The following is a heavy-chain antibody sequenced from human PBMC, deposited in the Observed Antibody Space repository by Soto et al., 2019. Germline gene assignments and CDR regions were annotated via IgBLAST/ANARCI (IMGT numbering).Heavy chain of an antibody. CDR3: AKTLWYVVAATSDY. CDR2: ISGSGGST. Sequence: GGSLRLSCAASGFTFSSYAMSWVRQAPGKGLEWVSAISGSGGSTYYADSVKGRFTISRDNSKNTLYLQMNSLRAEDTAVYYCAKTLWYVVAATSDYWGQGTLVTVSS. D-gene: IGHD2-15*01. J-gene: IGHJ4*02. V-gene: IGHV3-23*01. CDR1: GFTFSSYA.